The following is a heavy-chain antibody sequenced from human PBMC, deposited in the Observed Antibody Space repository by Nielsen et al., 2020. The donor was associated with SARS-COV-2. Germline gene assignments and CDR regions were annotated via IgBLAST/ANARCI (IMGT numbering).Heavy chain of an antibody. J-gene: IGHJ3*02. Sequence: SETLSLTCTVSGGSISSGGYYWSWIRQHPGKGLEWIGYIYYSGSTYYNPSLKSRVTISVDTSKNQFSLKLSSVTAADTAVYYCATDLRRNTMIVGAPGAFDIWGQGTMVTVSS. CDR2: IYYSGST. CDR3: ATDLRRNTMIVGAPGAFDI. D-gene: IGHD3-22*01. CDR1: GGSISSGGYY. V-gene: IGHV4-31*03.